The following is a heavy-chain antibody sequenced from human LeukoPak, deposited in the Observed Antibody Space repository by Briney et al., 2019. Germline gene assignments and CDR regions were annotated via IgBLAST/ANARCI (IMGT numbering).Heavy chain of an antibody. CDR1: GGSISSSSYY. Sequence: SETLSLTCTVSGGSISSSSYYWGWIRQPPGKGLEWIGSIYYSGSTYYNPSLKSRVTISVDTSKNQFSLKLSSVTAADTAVYYCARPPSYCSGGSCYAWFDPWGRGTLVTVSS. V-gene: IGHV4-39*01. D-gene: IGHD2-15*01. CDR3: ARPPSYCSGGSCYAWFDP. CDR2: IYYSGST. J-gene: IGHJ5*02.